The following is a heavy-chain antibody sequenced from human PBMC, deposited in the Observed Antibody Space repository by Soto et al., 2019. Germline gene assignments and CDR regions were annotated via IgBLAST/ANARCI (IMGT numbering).Heavy chain of an antibody. Sequence: GESLRISCKGSGYSFTDYWIGWVRQMPGKGLEWMGIIYPGDSDTRYSPSFQGQVTISADKSINTAYLQWRSLKASDTAMYYCARWDYVHYSYCGMDFWCQGPSVTVSS. V-gene: IGHV5-51*01. CDR2: IYPGDSDT. D-gene: IGHD4-17*01. J-gene: IGHJ6*02. CDR3: ARWDYVHYSYCGMDF. CDR1: GYSFTDYW.